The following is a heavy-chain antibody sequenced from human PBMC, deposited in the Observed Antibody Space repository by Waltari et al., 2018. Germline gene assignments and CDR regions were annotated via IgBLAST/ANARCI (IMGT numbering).Heavy chain of an antibody. Sequence: QVQLVQSGAEVKKPGASVKVSCKASGYTFTGYYMHWVRQAPGQGLEWMGWFNPNSGGTNYAQMFQGRITMTRDMSISTAYMELSRLGSDDTAMYYCAREVQLLHNNWFDPWGQGTLVTVSS. J-gene: IGHJ5*02. CDR2: FNPNSGGT. V-gene: IGHV1-2*02. D-gene: IGHD5-18*01. CDR1: GYTFTGYY. CDR3: AREVQLLHNNWFDP.